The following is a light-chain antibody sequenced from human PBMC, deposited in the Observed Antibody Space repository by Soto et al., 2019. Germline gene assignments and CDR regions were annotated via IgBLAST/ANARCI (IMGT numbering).Light chain of an antibody. CDR1: QSISNY. V-gene: IGKV1-39*01. J-gene: IGKJ5*01. CDR3: QQSNRAPLT. Sequence: EIQMTQSPSTLSASVGDRVTITCRTSQSISNYLNWYQQKPGKAPKXLIYGASSLQSGVPSRFSGSGSGTEFTITISSLQPEDFATYDCQQSNRAPLTFGQGTRLEIK. CDR2: GAS.